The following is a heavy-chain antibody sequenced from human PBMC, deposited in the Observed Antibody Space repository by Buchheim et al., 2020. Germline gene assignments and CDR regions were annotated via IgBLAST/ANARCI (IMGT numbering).Heavy chain of an antibody. D-gene: IGHD3-10*01. CDR3: ARSYYGSGSPRYGMDV. V-gene: IGHV4-39*07. J-gene: IGHJ6*02. CDR2: VYYSGST. Sequence: QLQLQESGPGLVKSSETLSLMCTVSGGSISSSSQFWGWVRQPPGQGLEWIGTVYYSGSTSYSPSLKSRVTISVDTSKNQFSLKLTSVTAADTAIYYCARSYYGSGSPRYGMDVWGQGTT. CDR1: GGSISSSSQF.